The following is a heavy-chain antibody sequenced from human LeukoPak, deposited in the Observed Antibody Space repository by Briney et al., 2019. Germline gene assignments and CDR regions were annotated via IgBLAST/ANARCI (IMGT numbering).Heavy chain of an antibody. CDR3: AKDGGLWVSAHWGDS. D-gene: IGHD7-27*01. J-gene: IGHJ4*02. V-gene: IGHV3-23*01. CDR2: ITTGDGNT. CDR1: GFTFSSYT. Sequence: GGSLRLSCTASGFTFSSYTMTWVRQAPGKGLKWVSTITTGDGNTYYADSVKGRFTVSRDDSKNTLYLQMNSLRAEDTAVYYCAKDGGLWVSAHWGDSWGRGTLVTVTS.